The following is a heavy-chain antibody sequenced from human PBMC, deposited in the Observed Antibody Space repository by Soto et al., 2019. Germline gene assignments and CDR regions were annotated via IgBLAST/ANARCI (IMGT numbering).Heavy chain of an antibody. CDR2: ISAHNGNT. CDR1: GYAFTTYG. CDR3: ARGRYGDY. J-gene: IGHJ4*02. Sequence: QVHLVQYGAEVKKPGASVKVSCKGSGYAFTTYGITWVRQAPGQGLEWMGWISAHNGNTNYAQKLQGRVTVTRDTSTSTAYMELRSLRSDDTALYYCARGRYGDYWGQGALVTVSS. V-gene: IGHV1-18*01. D-gene: IGHD1-1*01.